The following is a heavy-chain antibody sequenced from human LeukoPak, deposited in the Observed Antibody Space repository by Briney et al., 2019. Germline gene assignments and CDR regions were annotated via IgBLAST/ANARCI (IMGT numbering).Heavy chain of an antibody. V-gene: IGHV3-21*01. Sequence: PGGSLRLSCAASGFTFSSYSMNWVRQAPGKGLEWVSSISSSSSYIYYADSVKGRFTISRDNAKNSLYLQMNSLRAEDTAVYCCARDQMRPNYDFWSGPWGRAYYFDYWGQGTLVTVSS. D-gene: IGHD3-3*01. J-gene: IGHJ4*02. CDR2: ISSSSSYI. CDR1: GFTFSSYS. CDR3: ARDQMRPNYDFWSGPWGRAYYFDY.